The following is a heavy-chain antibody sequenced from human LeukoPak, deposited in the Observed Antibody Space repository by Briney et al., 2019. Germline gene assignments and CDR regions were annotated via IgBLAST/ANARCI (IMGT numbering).Heavy chain of an antibody. J-gene: IGHJ6*02. D-gene: IGHD1-26*01. CDR3: ARSSRGSYYYYCMDV. CDR2: IIPILGIA. Sequence: SVKVSCKASGGTFNSYAISWVRQAPGQGLEWMGRIIPILGIANYAQKFQGRVTITADKSTSTAYMELSSLRSEDTAVYYCARSSRGSYYYYCMDVWGQGTTVTVSS. CDR1: GGTFNSYA. V-gene: IGHV1-69*04.